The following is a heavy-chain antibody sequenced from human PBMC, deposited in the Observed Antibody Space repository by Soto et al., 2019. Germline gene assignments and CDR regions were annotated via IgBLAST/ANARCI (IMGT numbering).Heavy chain of an antibody. D-gene: IGHD2-15*01. CDR1: GYTFTSYA. J-gene: IGHJ2*01. CDR3: ARDRWLSWNWYFDL. CDR2: IDAGNGNT. V-gene: IGHV1-3*01. Sequence: ASVKVSCKASGYTFTSYAMHCVRQAPGQRRAWMGWIDAGNGNTKYSQKFQGRVTITRDTSASTAYMELSSLRSEDTAVYYCARDRWLSWNWYFDLWGRGTLVTVSS.